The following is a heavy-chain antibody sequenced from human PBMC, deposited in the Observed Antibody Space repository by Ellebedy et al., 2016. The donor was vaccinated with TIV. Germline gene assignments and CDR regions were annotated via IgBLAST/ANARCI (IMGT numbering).Heavy chain of an antibody. CDR2: IIPIFGTA. CDR1: GGTFSSYA. D-gene: IGHD5-18*01. J-gene: IGHJ3*02. CDR3: ARAGVDTAMVSAFDI. V-gene: IGHV1-69*13. Sequence: SVKVSCXASGGTFSSYAISWVRQAPGQGLEWMGGIIPIFGTANYAQKFQGRVTITADESTSTAYMELSSLRSEDTAVYYCARAGVDTAMVSAFDIWGQGTMVTVSS.